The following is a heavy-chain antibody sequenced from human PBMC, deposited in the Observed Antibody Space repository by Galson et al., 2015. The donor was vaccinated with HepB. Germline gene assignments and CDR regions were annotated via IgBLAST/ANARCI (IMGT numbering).Heavy chain of an antibody. V-gene: IGHV3-15*01. CDR2: IKSKTDGGTT. Sequence: SLRLSCAASGFTFSNAWMSWVRQAPGKGLEWVGRIKSKTDGGTTDYAAPVKGRFTISRDDSKSTLYLQMNSLKTEDTAVYYCTTGITIFSPGYYFDYWGQGTLVTVSS. D-gene: IGHD3-9*01. CDR3: TTGITIFSPGYYFDY. CDR1: GFTFSNAW. J-gene: IGHJ4*02.